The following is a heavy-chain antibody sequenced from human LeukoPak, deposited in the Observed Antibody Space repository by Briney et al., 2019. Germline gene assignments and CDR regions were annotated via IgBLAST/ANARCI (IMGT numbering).Heavy chain of an antibody. D-gene: IGHD3-3*01. V-gene: IGHV1-69*04. CDR2: IIPILGIA. CDR3: ASRDYDFWSGYLGFYFDY. CDR1: GGTFSSYA. J-gene: IGHJ4*02. Sequence: ASVKVSCKAPGGTFSSYAISWVRQAPGQGLEWMGRIIPILGIANYAQKFQGRVTITADKSTSTAYMELSSLRSEDTAVYYCASRDYDFWSGYLGFYFDYWGQGTLVTVSS.